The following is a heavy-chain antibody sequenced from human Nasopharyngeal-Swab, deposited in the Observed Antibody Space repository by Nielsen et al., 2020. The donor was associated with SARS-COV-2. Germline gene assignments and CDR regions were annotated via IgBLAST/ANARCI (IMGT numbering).Heavy chain of an antibody. CDR2: IRSKAYGGTT. D-gene: IGHD2-2*01. Sequence: WIRQPPGKGLEWVGFIRSKAYGGTTEYAASVKGRFTISRDDSKSIAYLQMNSLKTEDTAVYYYTRVVVGCSSTSCHPYYFDYWGQGTLVTVSS. V-gene: IGHV3-49*02. CDR3: TRVVVGCSSTSCHPYYFDY. J-gene: IGHJ4*02.